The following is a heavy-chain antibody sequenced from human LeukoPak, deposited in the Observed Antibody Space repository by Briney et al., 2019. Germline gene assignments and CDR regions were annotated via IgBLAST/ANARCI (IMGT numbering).Heavy chain of an antibody. Sequence: GGSLRLSCAASGFTSSDHWMSWVRQAPGKGLEWVANINQHGTEKYYVDSVKGRFTISRDNAKNSLYLQMNSLRADDTAVYYCARAPYCSGGGCYAPGFYYFDSWGQGTLVTVSS. J-gene: IGHJ4*02. D-gene: IGHD2-15*01. CDR1: GFTSSDHW. V-gene: IGHV3-7*03. CDR3: ARAPYCSGGGCYAPGFYYFDS. CDR2: INQHGTEK.